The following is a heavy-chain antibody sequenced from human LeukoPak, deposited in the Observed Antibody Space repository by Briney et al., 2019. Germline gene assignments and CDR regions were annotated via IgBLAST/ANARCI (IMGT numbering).Heavy chain of an antibody. J-gene: IGHJ4*02. CDR1: GYTFTSYA. D-gene: IGHD5-18*01. CDR3: ARESGPILGLWSTVDY. V-gene: IGHV7-4-1*02. CDR2: ISTNTGNP. Sequence: ASVKVSCKASGYTFTSYAMNWVRQAPGQGLEWMGWISTNTGNPTYAQGFTGRFVFSLDTSVSTAYLQISSLKAEDTAIYYCARESGPILGLWSTVDYWGQGTLVTVSS.